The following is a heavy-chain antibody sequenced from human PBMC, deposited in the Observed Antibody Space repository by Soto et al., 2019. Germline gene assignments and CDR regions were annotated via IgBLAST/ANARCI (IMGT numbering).Heavy chain of an antibody. Sequence: QVQLVQSGAEVKKPGSSVKVCCKASGGTFSSYAISWVRQAPGQGLEWMGGIIPIFGTADYAQKFQGRVTXPXXXFXXLATISLRDALPVVLAPLCGGRNLRCPVPGPAIAVWGQGTTVTVSS. J-gene: IGHJ6*02. CDR3: GRNLRCPVPGPAIAV. D-gene: IGHD5-18*01. CDR1: GGTFSSYA. V-gene: IGHV1-69*05. CDR2: IIPIFGTA.